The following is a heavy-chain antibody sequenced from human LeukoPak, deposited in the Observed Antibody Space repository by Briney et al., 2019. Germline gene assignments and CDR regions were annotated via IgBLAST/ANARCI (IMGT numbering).Heavy chain of an antibody. J-gene: IGHJ4*02. V-gene: IGHV4-4*02. CDR2: IYLRGNT. CDR1: GGSISSSNW. CDR3: ARGTITTVTDS. D-gene: IGHD4-17*01. Sequence: SETLSLTCTVSGGSISSSNWWTWVRQPPGKGLEWVGEIYLRGNTNYNPSLESRVTISVDESKTQLSLRLESVTAADTAVYYCARGTITTVTDSWGPGTLVTVSS.